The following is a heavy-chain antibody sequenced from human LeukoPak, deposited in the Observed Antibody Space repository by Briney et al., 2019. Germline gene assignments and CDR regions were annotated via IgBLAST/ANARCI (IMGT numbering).Heavy chain of an antibody. CDR1: GFNFRHYG. CDR2: ISYDGNNT. V-gene: IGHV3-30*03. J-gene: IGHJ4*02. Sequence: PGRSLRLSCVASGFNFRHYGIHWVRQAPGKGPQWVAVISYDGNNTFYADSVKGRFTVFRDNSKNTVFLQMNNLRHEDTALYYCATRDFDFWGQGTLVIVSS. CDR3: ATRDFDF.